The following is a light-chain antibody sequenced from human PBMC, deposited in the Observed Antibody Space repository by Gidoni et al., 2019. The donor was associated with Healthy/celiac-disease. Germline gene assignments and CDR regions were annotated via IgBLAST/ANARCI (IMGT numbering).Light chain of an antibody. J-gene: IGKJ2*04. CDR1: QSISSY. V-gene: IGKV1-39*01. CDR2: AAS. Sequence: DTKMTKSPSSLSASVGDRVTITCRASQSISSYLNWYQQKPGKAPKLLIYAASSLQSGVPSRFSGSGSGTDFTLTISSLQPEDFATYYCQQSYSTPRCSFGQGTKLEIK. CDR3: QQSYSTPRCS.